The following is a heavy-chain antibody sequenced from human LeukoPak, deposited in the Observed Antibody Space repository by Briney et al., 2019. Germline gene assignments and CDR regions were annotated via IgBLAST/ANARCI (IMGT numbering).Heavy chain of an antibody. V-gene: IGHV5-51*01. J-gene: IGHJ4*02. CDR2: IYPGDSDT. D-gene: IGHD6-13*01. CDR1: GYSFTSYW. Sequence: ASVKISCKGSGYSFTSYWIGWVRQMPGKGLEWMGIIYPGDSDTRYSPSFHGQVTISADKSINTAYLQWSSLKASDTAMYYCARHSGDAATAGAPFDYWGQGTLVTVSS. CDR3: ARHSGDAATAGAPFDY.